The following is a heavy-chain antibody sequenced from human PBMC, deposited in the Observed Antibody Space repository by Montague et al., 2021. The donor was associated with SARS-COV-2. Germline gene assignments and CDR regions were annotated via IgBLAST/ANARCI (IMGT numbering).Heavy chain of an antibody. J-gene: IGHJ5*02. CDR2: IYYSGST. V-gene: IGHV4-31*03. CDR3: ARVAGSCPPRNWFDP. D-gene: IGHD2-15*01. CDR1: GGSISSGEYY. Sequence: TLSLTCTVSGGSISSGEYYWSWIRQPPGKGLEWIGYIYYSGSTYYNPSLKSRVTISLDTSKNQFSLNLTSVTAADTAVYYCARVAGSCPPRNWFDPWGQGTLVTVSS.